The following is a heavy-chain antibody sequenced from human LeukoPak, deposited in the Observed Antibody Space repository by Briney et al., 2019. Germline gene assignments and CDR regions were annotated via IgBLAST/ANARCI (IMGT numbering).Heavy chain of an antibody. Sequence: SETLSLTCAVYGGSFSGYYWSWIRQPPGKGLEWIGEINHSGSTNYNPSLKSRVTISVDTSKNQFSLKLSSVTAADTAVYYCARARAGRGITYLFDYWGQGTLVTVSS. V-gene: IGHV4-34*01. CDR3: ARARAGRGITYLFDY. CDR2: INHSGST. J-gene: IGHJ4*02. D-gene: IGHD3-10*01. CDR1: GGSFSGYY.